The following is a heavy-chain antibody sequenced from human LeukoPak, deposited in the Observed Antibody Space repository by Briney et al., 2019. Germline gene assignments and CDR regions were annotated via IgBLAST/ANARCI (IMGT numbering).Heavy chain of an antibody. J-gene: IGHJ3*02. CDR2: INSDGSST. Sequence: PGGSLRLSCAASGFTFSSYWMHWVRQAPGKGLVWVSRINSDGSSTSYADSVKGRFTISRDNAKNTLYLQMNSLRAEDTAVYYCARSGYRLIDAFDIWGQGTMVTVSS. V-gene: IGHV3-74*01. CDR1: GFTFSSYW. CDR3: ARSGYRLIDAFDI. D-gene: IGHD3-3*01.